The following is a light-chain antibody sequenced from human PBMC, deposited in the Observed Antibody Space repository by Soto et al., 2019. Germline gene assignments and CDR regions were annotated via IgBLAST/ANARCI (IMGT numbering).Light chain of an antibody. CDR3: SSYTSSSTLYV. Sequence: QSALTQPASVSGSPGQSITISCTGTSSDVGAYNYVSWYQQHPGRAPKLMIYEVSNRPSGVSNRFSGSKSGNTASLNISGLQAEDEADYYCSSYTSSSTLYVFGTGTKVTVL. CDR1: SSDVGAYNY. CDR2: EVS. V-gene: IGLV2-14*01. J-gene: IGLJ1*01.